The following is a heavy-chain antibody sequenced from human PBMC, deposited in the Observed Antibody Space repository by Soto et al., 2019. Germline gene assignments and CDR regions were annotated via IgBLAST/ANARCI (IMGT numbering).Heavy chain of an antibody. Sequence: AQLVESGGSLVKPGGSLRLSCAASGFSFGDYIMNWVRQAPGRGLEWVASISHSGSYIFYADSVKGRFTISRDNPMDSLILHMTCLRVDDTAMYYCASPRDYCGTTSNFFIAFDIWGQGTRVTVSS. CDR2: ISHSGSYI. CDR1: GFSFGDYI. V-gene: IGHV3-21*01. D-gene: IGHD2-21*01. J-gene: IGHJ3*02. CDR3: ASPRDYCGTTSNFFIAFDI.